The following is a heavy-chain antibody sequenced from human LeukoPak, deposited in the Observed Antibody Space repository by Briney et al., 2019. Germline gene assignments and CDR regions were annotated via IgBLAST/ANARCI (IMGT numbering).Heavy chain of an antibody. D-gene: IGHD6-13*01. CDR2: ISGVGFDT. J-gene: IGHJ4*02. V-gene: IGHV3-23*01. Sequence: PGGSLRLSCAASGFTFSSYAMHWVRQAPGKGLEWVSGISGVGFDTYYADSVEGRFTISRDTSKNTLFLQMNSLRAEDTAVYYCARGQPGVAAAGNLDYWGQGTLVTVSS. CDR1: GFTFSSYA. CDR3: ARGQPGVAAAGNLDY.